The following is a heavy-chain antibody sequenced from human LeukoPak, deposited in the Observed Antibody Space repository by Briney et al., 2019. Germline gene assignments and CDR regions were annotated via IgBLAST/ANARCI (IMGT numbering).Heavy chain of an antibody. Sequence: SETPSLTCTVSGDPISSHSDYKWTWIRQPPGKGLEWIGYVYHNGNINYNPFLGSRLTISVDTSKNQFSLRLTSVTAADTAVYFCAREYSAFDHWGHGTLVTVSS. CDR3: AREYSAFDH. J-gene: IGHJ4*01. CDR2: VYHNGNI. D-gene: IGHD4-11*01. V-gene: IGHV4-61*08. CDR1: GDPISSHSDY.